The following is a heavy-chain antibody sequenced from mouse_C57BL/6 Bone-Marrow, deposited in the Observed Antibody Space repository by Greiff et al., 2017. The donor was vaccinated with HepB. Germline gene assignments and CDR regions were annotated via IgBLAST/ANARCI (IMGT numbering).Heavy chain of an antibody. V-gene: IGHV1-74*01. CDR2: IHPSDSDT. Sequence: QVQLQQPGAELVKPGASVKLSCKASGYTFTSYWMHWVNERPGQGLEWIGMIHPSDSDTNYNQKFKGKATLTVDKSSSTAYMQLSSLTSEDAEVSFCAMTGDYYGSTDYWGQGTTLTVSS. D-gene: IGHD1-1*01. J-gene: IGHJ2*01. CDR1: GYTFTSYW. CDR3: AMTGDYYGSTDY.